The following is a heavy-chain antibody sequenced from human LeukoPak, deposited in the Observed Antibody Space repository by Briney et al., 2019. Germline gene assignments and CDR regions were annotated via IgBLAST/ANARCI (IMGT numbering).Heavy chain of an antibody. CDR3: ARYTVVTAMFDY. Sequence: SETLSLTCTVSGGSISSYYWSWIRQPPGKGLEWIGYIYYSGSTNYNPSLKSRVTISVDTSKNQFSLKLSSVTAADTAMYYCARYTVVTAMFDYWGQGTLVTVSS. V-gene: IGHV4-59*01. CDR2: IYYSGST. CDR1: GGSISSYY. D-gene: IGHD2-21*02. J-gene: IGHJ4*02.